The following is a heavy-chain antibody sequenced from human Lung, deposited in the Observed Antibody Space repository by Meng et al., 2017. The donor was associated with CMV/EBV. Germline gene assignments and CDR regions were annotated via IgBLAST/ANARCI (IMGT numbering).Heavy chain of an antibody. CDR2: ISGSGGRT. D-gene: IGHD4-11*01. V-gene: IGHV3-23*01. Sequence: GEXXTISCAASGFIFSNYGMSWVRQAPGKRPEWLSGISGSGGRTYYAEYIKGRFTISRDNSKNTIYLQMDNLRAEDTAVYYCAKDRGDYSNFRFDPWGQGTLVTVSS. CDR3: AKDRGDYSNFRFDP. J-gene: IGHJ5*02. CDR1: GFIFSNYG.